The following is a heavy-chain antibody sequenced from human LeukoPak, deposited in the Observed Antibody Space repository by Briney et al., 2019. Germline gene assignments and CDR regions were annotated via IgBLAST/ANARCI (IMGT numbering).Heavy chain of an antibody. Sequence: SGPTLVKPSETLSLTCTVSGGSISSYYWSWIRQPPGKGLEWIGYIYYSGSTNYNPSLKSRVTISVDTSKDQFSLKLSSVTAADTAVYYCARTIAAAAHYYYYGMDVWGQGTTVTVSS. CDR3: ARTIAAAAHYYYYGMDV. D-gene: IGHD6-13*01. CDR2: IYYSGST. V-gene: IGHV4-59*01. J-gene: IGHJ6*02. CDR1: GGSISSYY.